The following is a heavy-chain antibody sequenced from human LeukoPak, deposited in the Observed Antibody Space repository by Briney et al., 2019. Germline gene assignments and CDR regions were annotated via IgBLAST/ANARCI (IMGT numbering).Heavy chain of an antibody. D-gene: IGHD4-17*01. Sequence: GGSLRLSCAASGFIFSSYWMHWVRQAPGKGLVWVSRIKSDGSSTSYADSVKGRFTISRDNAKNTLYLQMNSLRAEDTAVYYCARAFYGDYKLDYWGQGTLVTVSS. CDR1: GFIFSSYW. CDR3: ARAFYGDYKLDY. CDR2: IKSDGSST. J-gene: IGHJ4*02. V-gene: IGHV3-74*01.